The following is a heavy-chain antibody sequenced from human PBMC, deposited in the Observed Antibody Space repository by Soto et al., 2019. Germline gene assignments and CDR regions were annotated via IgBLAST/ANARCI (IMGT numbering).Heavy chain of an antibody. CDR2: ISYDGSNK. CDR1: GFTFSSYA. Sequence: HPGGSLRLSCAASGFTFSSYAMHWVRQAPGKGLEWVAVISYDGSNKYYADSVKGRFTISRDNSKNTLYLQMNSLRAEDTAVYYCARDHVPLDPTIPGGNYYYGMGVWGQGTTVTVSS. V-gene: IGHV3-30-3*01. CDR3: ARDHVPLDPTIPGGNYYYGMGV. D-gene: IGHD3-16*01. J-gene: IGHJ6*02.